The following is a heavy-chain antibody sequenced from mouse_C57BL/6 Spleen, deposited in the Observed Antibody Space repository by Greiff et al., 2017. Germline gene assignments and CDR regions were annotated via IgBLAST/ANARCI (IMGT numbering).Heavy chain of an antibody. J-gene: IGHJ2*01. Sequence: EVMLVESGGGLVKPGGSLKLSCAASGFTFSSYAMSWVRQTPEKRLEWVATISDGGSYTYYPDNVKGRFTISRDNAKNNLYLQMSHLKSEDTAMYYCARDDGYYDYFDDWGQGTTLTVSS. CDR2: ISDGGSYT. D-gene: IGHD2-3*01. CDR1: GFTFSSYA. CDR3: ARDDGYYDYFDD. V-gene: IGHV5-4*01.